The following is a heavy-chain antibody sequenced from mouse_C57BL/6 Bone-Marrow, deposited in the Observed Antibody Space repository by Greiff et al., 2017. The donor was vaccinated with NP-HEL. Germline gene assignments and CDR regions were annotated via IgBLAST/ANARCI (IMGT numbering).Heavy chain of an antibody. V-gene: IGHV1-9*01. Sequence: VQLQQSGAELMKPGASVKLSRKATGYTFTGYWIEWVKQRPGHGLEWIGEILPGSGSTNYNEKFKGKATFNADTSSNTAYMQLSSLTTEDSAIYYCARGRWLLLYWYFDVWGTGTTVTVSS. CDR3: ARGRWLLLYWYFDV. CDR2: ILPGSGST. J-gene: IGHJ1*03. D-gene: IGHD2-3*01. CDR1: GYTFTGYW.